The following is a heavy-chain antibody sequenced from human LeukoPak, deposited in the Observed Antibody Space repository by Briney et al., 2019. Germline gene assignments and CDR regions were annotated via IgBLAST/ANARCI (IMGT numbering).Heavy chain of an antibody. Sequence: PSETLSLTCTVSGGSISSYYWSWIRQPPGKGLEWIGYIYYSGSTNYNPSLKSRVTISVDTSKNQFSLKLSSVTAADTAVYYCARYPRGYSGYSRWYFDYWGQGTLVTVSS. CDR2: IYYSGST. CDR3: ARYPRGYSGYSRWYFDY. CDR1: GGSISSYY. D-gene: IGHD5-12*01. J-gene: IGHJ4*02. V-gene: IGHV4-59*01.